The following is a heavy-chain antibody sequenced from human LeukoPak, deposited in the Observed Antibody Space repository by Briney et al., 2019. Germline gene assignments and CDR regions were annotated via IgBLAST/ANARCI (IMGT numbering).Heavy chain of an antibody. D-gene: IGHD3-10*01. CDR3: AFRTSRGGSGSSYFDS. Sequence: ASVNVSCKASGYTFSSYDINCVRQAAGQGPECRVWMNLNSGNTAYAHNFQGRVVITRNTSISTAYSELSSPRFQDTHVFYCAFRTSRGGSGSSYFDSWGQGTLVTVSS. J-gene: IGHJ4*02. CDR2: MNLNSGNT. V-gene: IGHV1-8*01. CDR1: GYTFSSYD.